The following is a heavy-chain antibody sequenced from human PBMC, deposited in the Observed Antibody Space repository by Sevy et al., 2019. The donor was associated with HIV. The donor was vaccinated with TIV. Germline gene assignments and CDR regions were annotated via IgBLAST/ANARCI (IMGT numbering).Heavy chain of an antibody. V-gene: IGHV1-2*02. D-gene: IGHD3-22*01. Sequence: ASVKVSCKASGYTFTGYYMHWVRQAPGQGLEWMRWINPNSGGTNYAQKFQGRVTMTRDTSISTAYMELSRLRSDDTAVYYCARDYYDSSGYYYGYFDYWGQGTLVTVSS. CDR1: GYTFTGYY. J-gene: IGHJ4*02. CDR2: INPNSGGT. CDR3: ARDYYDSSGYYYGYFDY.